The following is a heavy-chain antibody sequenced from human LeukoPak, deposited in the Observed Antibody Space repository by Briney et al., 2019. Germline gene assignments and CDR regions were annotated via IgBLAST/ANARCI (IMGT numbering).Heavy chain of an antibody. CDR1: GYTFIGYY. CDR3: ARGVYGSGSYYLAWFDP. D-gene: IGHD3-10*01. J-gene: IGHJ5*02. Sequence: SVKVSCKASGYTFIGYYMHWVRQAPGQGLEWMGGIIPIFGTANYAQKFQGRVTITADESTSTAYMELSSLRSEDTAVYYCARGVYGSGSYYLAWFDPWGQGTLVTVSS. V-gene: IGHV1-69*13. CDR2: IIPIFGTA.